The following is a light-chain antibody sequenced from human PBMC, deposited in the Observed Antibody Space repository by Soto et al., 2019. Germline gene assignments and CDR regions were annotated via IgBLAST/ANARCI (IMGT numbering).Light chain of an antibody. CDR1: SGSIASNY. CDR3: QSYDRSHQRV. CDR2: EDN. Sequence: NFMLTQPHSVSESPGKTVTISCTRSSGSIASNYVQWYQQRPGSAPTTVIYEDNQRPSGVPDRFSGSIDSSSNSASLTISGLKTEDEADYYCQSYDRSHQRVFGGGTKVTVL. V-gene: IGLV6-57*04. J-gene: IGLJ3*02.